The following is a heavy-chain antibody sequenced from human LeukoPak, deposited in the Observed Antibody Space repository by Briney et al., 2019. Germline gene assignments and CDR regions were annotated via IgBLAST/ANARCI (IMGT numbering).Heavy chain of an antibody. D-gene: IGHD3-22*01. CDR2: ISSSSSYI. CDR3: ARDSGYDSSGYHLYYFDY. CDR1: GFTFSSYS. V-gene: IGHV3-21*01. J-gene: IGHJ4*02. Sequence: GGSLRLSCAASGFTFSSYSMNWVRQAPGKGLEWVSSISSSSSYIYYADSVKGRFTISRDNAKNSLYLQMNNLRAEDTAVYCCARDSGYDSSGYHLYYFDYWGQGTLVTVSS.